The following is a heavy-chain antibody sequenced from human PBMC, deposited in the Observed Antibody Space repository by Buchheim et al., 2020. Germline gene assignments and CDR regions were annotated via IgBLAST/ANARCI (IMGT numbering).Heavy chain of an antibody. D-gene: IGHD3-3*01. J-gene: IGHJ5*01. Sequence: QLQLQESGPGLVKPSETLSLTCTVSGDSIGSSSNFWGWIRQAPGKGLEWIVSTHYTRTTYYNPSLKSRVTMSVDTSKNQFSLTLNSVTAADTAIYYCARRALWSGDGYNWFDSWGQGIL. CDR1: GDSIGSSSNF. CDR2: THYTRTT. V-gene: IGHV4-39*07. CDR3: ARRALWSGDGYNWFDS.